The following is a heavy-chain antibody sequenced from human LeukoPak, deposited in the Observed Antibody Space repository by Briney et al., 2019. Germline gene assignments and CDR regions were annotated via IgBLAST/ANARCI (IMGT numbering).Heavy chain of an antibody. CDR3: ARDRGSSSSLDFDY. CDR1: GVSLSGFY. D-gene: IGHD6-6*01. Sequence: SETLSFTLAAYGVSLSGFYWGWIRQAPGQGLEWVGEINHSGSTNYNPSLKSRVTISVDTSKNQFSLKLSSVTAADTAVYYCARDRGSSSSLDFDYWGQGTLVTVSS. J-gene: IGHJ4*02. V-gene: IGHV4-34*01. CDR2: INHSGST.